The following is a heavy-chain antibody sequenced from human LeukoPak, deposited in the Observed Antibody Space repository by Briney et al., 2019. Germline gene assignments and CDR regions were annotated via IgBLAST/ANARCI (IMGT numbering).Heavy chain of an antibody. V-gene: IGHV1-2*04. J-gene: IGHJ5*01. CDR1: GYTFSAYS. CDR2: INPDSGDT. D-gene: IGHD1-26*01. Sequence: ASVKVSCKASGYTFSAYSIHWVRQAPGQGLEWMGWINPDSGDTNYAQTFQGWVTMTRDTSISTAYMEVRRLRSDDTAVYYCARGSGSYWWFDSCGQGTVVTVSS. CDR3: ARGSGSYWWFDS.